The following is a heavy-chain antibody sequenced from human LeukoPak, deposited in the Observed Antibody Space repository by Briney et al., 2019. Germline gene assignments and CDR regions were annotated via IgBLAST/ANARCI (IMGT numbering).Heavy chain of an antibody. CDR3: ATVSGPDY. Sequence: GESLKISCTASGITFSIYAMHWVRQAPGKGLQWVAFISHDGTNKYYADSVKGRFTISRDNSKNTVYLQMNTLRAEDTAVYYCATVSGPDYWGQGTLVTVSS. J-gene: IGHJ4*02. CDR1: GITFSIYA. CDR2: ISHDGTNK. V-gene: IGHV3-30-3*01.